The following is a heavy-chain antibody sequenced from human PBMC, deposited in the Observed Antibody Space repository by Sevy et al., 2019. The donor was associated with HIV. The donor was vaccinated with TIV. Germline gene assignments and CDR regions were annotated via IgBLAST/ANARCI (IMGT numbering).Heavy chain of an antibody. CDR1: GGTFSSYA. D-gene: IGHD4-4*01. CDR2: IIPIFGTA. J-gene: IGHJ6*03. Sequence: ASVKVSCKASGGTFSSYAISWVRQAPGQGLEWMGGIIPIFGTANYAQKFQGRVTITADESTSTAYMELSSLRSEDTAVFYCARAGDYSKHYYYYYMDVWGKGTMVTVSS. V-gene: IGHV1-69*13. CDR3: ARAGDYSKHYYYYYMDV.